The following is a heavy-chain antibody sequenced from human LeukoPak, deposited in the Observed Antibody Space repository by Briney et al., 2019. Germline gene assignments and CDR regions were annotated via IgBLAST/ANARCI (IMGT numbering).Heavy chain of an antibody. J-gene: IGHJ4*02. Sequence: SVKVSCKASGGTFSSYAISWVRQAPGQGLVWMGRIIPILGIANYAQKFQGRVTITADKSTSTAYMELSRLRSEDTAVYYCARVPGNSGFFDYWGQGTLVTVSS. CDR1: GGTFSSYA. D-gene: IGHD4-23*01. V-gene: IGHV1-69*04. CDR3: ARVPGNSGFFDY. CDR2: IIPILGIA.